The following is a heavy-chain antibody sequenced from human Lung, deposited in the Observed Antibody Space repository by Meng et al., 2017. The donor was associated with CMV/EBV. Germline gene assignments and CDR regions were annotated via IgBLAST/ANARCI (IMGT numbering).Heavy chain of an antibody. V-gene: IGHV3-21*06. D-gene: IGHD3-10*01. CDR1: GFTFSSYT. CDR2: ISSSGSYI. Sequence: GGSLRLXCAASGFTFSSYTLTWVRQPPGEGLEWVSSISSSGSYIYYAASVKGRFTISRVNAENSLYLPMSGLRAEDTAVYFGARDYGSGGMYVWGQGTTVTVSS. CDR3: ARDYGSGGMYV. J-gene: IGHJ6*02.